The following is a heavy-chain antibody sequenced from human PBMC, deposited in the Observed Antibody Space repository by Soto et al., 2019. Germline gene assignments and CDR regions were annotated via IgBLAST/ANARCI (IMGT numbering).Heavy chain of an antibody. Sequence: GASVKVSCKASGYTFTSYAMHWVRQAPGQRLEWMGWINAGNGNTKYSQKFQGRVTITRDTSASTAYMELNSLRSEDTAVYYCAREALYSSGWPLDYWGQGTLVTVSS. CDR2: INAGNGNT. J-gene: IGHJ4*02. CDR3: AREALYSSGWPLDY. D-gene: IGHD6-19*01. CDR1: GYTFTSYA. V-gene: IGHV1-3*01.